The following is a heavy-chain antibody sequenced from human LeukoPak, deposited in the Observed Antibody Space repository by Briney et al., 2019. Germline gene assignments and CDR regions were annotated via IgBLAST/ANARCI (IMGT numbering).Heavy chain of an antibody. D-gene: IGHD3-22*01. CDR2: INWNGGST. J-gene: IGHJ4*02. Sequence: GRSLRLSCAASGFTFDDYGMSWVSHAQGKGLEWVSGINWNGGSTVYADSVKGRFTISRDNAKNSLYLQMSSLRAEDTAVYFCAKRGVVIRVILVGFHKEAYYFDSWGQGALVTVSS. V-gene: IGHV3-20*04. CDR1: GFTFDDYG. CDR3: AKRGVVIRVILVGFHKEAYYFDS.